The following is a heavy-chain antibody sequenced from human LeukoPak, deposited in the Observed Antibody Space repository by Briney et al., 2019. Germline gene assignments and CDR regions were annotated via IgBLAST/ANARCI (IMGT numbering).Heavy chain of an antibody. CDR2: ISAYNGNT. CDR1: GYTFTRYG. D-gene: IGHD3-22*01. J-gene: IGHJ5*02. Sequence: GASVKVSCKASGYTFTRYGISWVRQAPGQGLEWMGWISAYNGNTNYAQKLQGRVTMTTDTSTSTAYMELRSLRSDDTAVYYCARTLPFMIVVVITPGGWFDPWGQGTLVTVSS. CDR3: ARTLPFMIVVVITPGGWFDP. V-gene: IGHV1-18*01.